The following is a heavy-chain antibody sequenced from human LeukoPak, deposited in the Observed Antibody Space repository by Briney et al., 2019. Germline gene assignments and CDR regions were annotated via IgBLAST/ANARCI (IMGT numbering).Heavy chain of an antibody. CDR3: AKDPGSSSSGTGY. J-gene: IGHJ4*02. CDR2: ISYDGSNK. CDR1: GFTFSSYD. Sequence: GGSLRLSCAASGFTFSSYDISWVRQAPGKGLEWVAVISYDGSNKYYADSVKGRFTISRDNSKNTLCLQMNSLRAEDTAVYYCAKDPGSSSSGTGYWGQGTLVTVSS. V-gene: IGHV3-30*18. D-gene: IGHD6-6*01.